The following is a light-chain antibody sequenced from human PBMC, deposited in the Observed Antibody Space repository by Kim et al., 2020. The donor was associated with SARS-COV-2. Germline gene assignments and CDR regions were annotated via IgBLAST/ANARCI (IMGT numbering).Light chain of an antibody. V-gene: IGKV1-9*01. CDR3: QQLNGYPYT. J-gene: IGKJ4*01. Sequence: IQLTQSPSSLSASVGDRVTITCRASQGMSSDYLACYQQKPGKAPKVLIYGASTLQSGVPSRFSGSGSRTDFTLTISSLQPEDFATYYCQQLNGYPYTFGGGTKVDIK. CDR1: QGMSSDY. CDR2: GAS.